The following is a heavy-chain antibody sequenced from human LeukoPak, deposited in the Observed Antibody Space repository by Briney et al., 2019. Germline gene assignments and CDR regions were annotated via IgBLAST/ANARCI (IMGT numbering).Heavy chain of an antibody. CDR1: GGTFSSYA. Sequence: SVTVSCKASGGTFSSYAISWVRQAPGQGLEWMGGIIPIFGTANYAQKFQGRVTITADESTSTAYMELSSLRSEDTAVYYCARLHSDIVVVPAAKYNWFDPWAREPWSPSPQ. CDR3: ARLHSDIVVVPAAKYNWFDP. V-gene: IGHV1-69*13. J-gene: IGHJ5*02. D-gene: IGHD2-2*01. CDR2: IIPIFGTA.